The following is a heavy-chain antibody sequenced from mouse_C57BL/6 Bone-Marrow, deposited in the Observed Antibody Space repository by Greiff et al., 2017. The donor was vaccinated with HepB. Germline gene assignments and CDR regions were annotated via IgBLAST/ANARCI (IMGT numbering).Heavy chain of an antibody. CDR1: GYTFTSYG. D-gene: IGHD2-3*01. V-gene: IGHV1-81*01. J-gene: IGHJ3*01. CDR3: ARWADGYSPAWFAY. CDR2: IYPRSGNT. Sequence: QVQLQQSGAELARPGASVKLSCKASGYTFTSYGISWVKQRTGQGLEWIGEIYPRSGNTYYNEKFKGKATLTADKSSSTAYMELRSLTSEDSAVYFCARWADGYSPAWFAYWGQGTLVTVSA.